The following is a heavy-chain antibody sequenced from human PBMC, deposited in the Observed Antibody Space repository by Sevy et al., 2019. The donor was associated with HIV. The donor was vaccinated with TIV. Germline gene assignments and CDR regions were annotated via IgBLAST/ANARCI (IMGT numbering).Heavy chain of an antibody. J-gene: IGHJ3*02. CDR1: GFTSDDYA. V-gene: IGHV3-9*02. CDR3: AKDAALGIFDAFHI. CDR2: ISWNSGNI. Sequence: GGSLRLPCTVSGFTSDDYAMHWVRQAPGKGLEWVSGISWNSGNIGYADSVKGRFTISRDNARKSLDLQMNSLRVEDTALYYCAKDAALGIFDAFHIWGQGTMVTVSS. D-gene: IGHD7-27*01.